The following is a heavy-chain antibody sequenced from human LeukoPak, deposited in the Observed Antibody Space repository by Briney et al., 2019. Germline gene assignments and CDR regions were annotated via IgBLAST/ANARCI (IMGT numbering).Heavy chain of an antibody. J-gene: IGHJ4*02. D-gene: IGHD1-1*01. V-gene: IGHV3-53*01. Sequence: PGRSLRLSCTASGFTFGDHAMSWVRQAPGKGLEWVSVIYSGGSTDYADSVKGRFTISRDNLKNTLYLQMNTLRAEDTAVYYCARGPAGYNWGQGTLVTVSS. CDR2: IYSGGST. CDR3: ARGPAGYN. CDR1: GFTFGDHA.